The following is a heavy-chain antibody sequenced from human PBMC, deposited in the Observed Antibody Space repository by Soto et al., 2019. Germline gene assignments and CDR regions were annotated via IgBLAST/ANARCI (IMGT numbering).Heavy chain of an antibody. V-gene: IGHV3-11*01. CDR1: GFTFTDYY. J-gene: IGHJ5*02. D-gene: IGHD2-15*01. CDR2: ISSSGNTI. CDR3: AIRLGSSGVVPSTSHWFDP. Sequence: QVQLVESGGGLVKPGGSLRLSCAASGFTFTDYYMSWMRQAPGKGLEWLSYISSSGNTIFYATSVKGRFTISRDNAKNSMFLNRNSLAAEDTAVYYCAIRLGSSGVVPSTSHWFDPWGQGTLVTVSS.